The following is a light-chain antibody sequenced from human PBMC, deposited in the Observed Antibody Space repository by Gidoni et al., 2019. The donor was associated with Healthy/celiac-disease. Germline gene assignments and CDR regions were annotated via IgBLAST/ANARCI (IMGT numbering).Light chain of an antibody. CDR2: GAS. J-gene: IGKJ3*01. Sequence: EIVLTQSPGTLSLSPGERATLSCRASQSVSSSYLAWYQQKPGQAPRLLIYGASSRATGIPDRFSGSGSGTDFTLTISRLEPEDCAVYYCQQYGSSPQGAFGPGTKVDIK. CDR3: QQYGSSPQGA. V-gene: IGKV3-20*01. CDR1: QSVSSSY.